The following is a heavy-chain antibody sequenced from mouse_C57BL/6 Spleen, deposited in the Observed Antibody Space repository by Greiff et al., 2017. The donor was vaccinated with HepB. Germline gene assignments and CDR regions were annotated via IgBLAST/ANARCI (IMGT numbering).Heavy chain of an antibody. V-gene: IGHV1-82*01. CDR3: ARDYASFDY. D-gene: IGHD1-1*02. Sequence: VQLQQSGPELVKPGASVKISCKASGYAFSSSWMNWVKQRPGKGLEWIGRIYPGDGDTNYNGKFKGKATLTADKYSSTAYMQLSSLTSEDSAVYFCARDYASFDYWGQGTTLTVSS. CDR2: IYPGDGDT. J-gene: IGHJ2*01. CDR1: GYAFSSSW.